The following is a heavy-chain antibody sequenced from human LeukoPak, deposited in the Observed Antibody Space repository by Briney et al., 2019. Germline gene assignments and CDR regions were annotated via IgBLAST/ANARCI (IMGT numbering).Heavy chain of an antibody. V-gene: IGHV4-38-2*02. Sequence: PSETLSLTCSVSSYSISSDYYWNWIRQSPGKGLEWIGSIHHSGSTYYNPSLKSRVTVSVHTSKNQFSLRLSSVTAADTAVYYCARVASVYCGGDCRDYWGQGTLVTVSS. D-gene: IGHD2-21*02. CDR1: SYSISSDYY. J-gene: IGHJ4*02. CDR2: IHHSGST. CDR3: ARVASVYCGGDCRDY.